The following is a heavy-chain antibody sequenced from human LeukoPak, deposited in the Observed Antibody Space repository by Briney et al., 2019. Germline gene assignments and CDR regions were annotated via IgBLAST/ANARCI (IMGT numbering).Heavy chain of an antibody. CDR1: GGSFSGYY. D-gene: IGHD3-16*01. CDR3: ARLGSGYYYYYMDV. Sequence: PSETLSLTCAVYGGSFSGYYWSWIRQPPGKGLEWIGEINHSGSTNYNPSLKSRVTISVDTSKNQFSLKLSSVTAADTAVYYCARLGSGYYYYYMDVWGKGTTVTISS. CDR2: INHSGST. V-gene: IGHV4-34*01. J-gene: IGHJ6*03.